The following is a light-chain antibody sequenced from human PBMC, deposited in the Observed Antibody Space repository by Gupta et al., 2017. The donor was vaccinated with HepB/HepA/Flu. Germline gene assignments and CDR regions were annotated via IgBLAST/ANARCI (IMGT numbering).Light chain of an antibody. V-gene: IGLV3-21*03. Sequence: QPPSVSGAPEKTAIITCGGNNIRSKSPHWYQQKPGQAPMLVVYDHSDRPSEIPERFSGSNSGSTATLTISRVEAGEEADYYCQVWDSSSDHVVFGGGTKLTVL. CDR3: QVWDSSSDHVV. CDR1: NIRSKS. J-gene: IGLJ2*01. CDR2: DHS.